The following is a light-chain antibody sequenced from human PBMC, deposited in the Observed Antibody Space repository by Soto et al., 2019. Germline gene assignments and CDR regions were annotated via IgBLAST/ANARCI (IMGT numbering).Light chain of an antibody. CDR3: SSFTTSYFYV. V-gene: IGLV2-14*01. Sequence: QSVLTQPASVSGSPGQSITISCTGSGSDIGAYNYVSWYQQHPGKAPKLLIHGVTRRPSGVSSRFSASKSAYTASLTISGLQAEDEANYYCSSFTTSYFYVFGPGTKRHRP. CDR2: GVT. CDR1: GSDIGAYNY. J-gene: IGLJ1*01.